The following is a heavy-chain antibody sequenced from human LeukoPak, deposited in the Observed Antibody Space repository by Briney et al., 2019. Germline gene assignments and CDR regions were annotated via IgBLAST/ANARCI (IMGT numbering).Heavy chain of an antibody. CDR2: INPKSGGT. CDR1: GYTFTDYY. J-gene: IGHJ5*02. CDR3: ARDPTYYYDTTGYYGGNWLDP. Sequence: GASVKVSCKASGYTFTDYYMHWVRQAPGQGLEWMGWINPKSGGTKYAQKFQGRVTMTRDTSISTAYLELSGLRSDDTAVYYCARDPTYYYDTTGYYGGNWLDPWGQGTLVTVSS. D-gene: IGHD3-22*01. V-gene: IGHV1-2*02.